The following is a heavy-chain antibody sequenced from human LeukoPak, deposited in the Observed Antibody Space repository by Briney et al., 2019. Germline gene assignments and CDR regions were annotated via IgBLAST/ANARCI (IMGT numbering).Heavy chain of an antibody. CDR1: GFTFSSYEM. J-gene: IGHJ6*03. D-gene: IGHD2-2*01. Sequence: GSLRLSCVASGFTFSSYEMTWVRQPPGKGLEWIGEIYHSGSTNYNPSLKSRVTISVDKSKNQFSLKLSSVTAADTAVYYCARDQVYQLLWSPYYYYYYMDVWGKGTTVTVSS. CDR2: IYHSGST. CDR3: ARDQVYQLLWSPYYYYYYMDV. V-gene: IGHV4-4*02.